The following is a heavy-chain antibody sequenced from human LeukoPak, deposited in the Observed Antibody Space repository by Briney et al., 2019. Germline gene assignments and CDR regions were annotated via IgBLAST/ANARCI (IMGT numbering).Heavy chain of an antibody. CDR3: ARDHEVSSSSFDY. V-gene: IGHV1-18*01. CDR2: ISAYNGDT. Sequence: GASVKVSCKTFGFTFTRYGITWVRQAPGQGLEWMGWISAYNGDTTYAQKLQGRVTMTRDPSTSTVYMELRSLSSDDTAVYYCARDHEVSSSSFDYWGQGTLVTVSS. J-gene: IGHJ4*02. CDR1: GFTFTRYG. D-gene: IGHD6-6*01.